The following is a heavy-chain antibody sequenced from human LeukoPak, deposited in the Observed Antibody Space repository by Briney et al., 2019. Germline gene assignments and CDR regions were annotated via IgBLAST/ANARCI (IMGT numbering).Heavy chain of an antibody. V-gene: IGHV4-34*01. Sequence: PSETLSLTCAVYGGSFSDSYWTWIRQRPGKGLEWIGEIHHSGTTNFNLSLQSRVSISVDTAKNQFFLRVASMTAADTALYYCARGRKVSGVRRINWARHENYFFYYIDVWGKGTSVSVSS. J-gene: IGHJ6*03. CDR1: GGSFSDSY. D-gene: IGHD1-14*01. CDR2: IHHSGTT. CDR3: ARGRKVSGVRRINWARHENYFFYYIDV.